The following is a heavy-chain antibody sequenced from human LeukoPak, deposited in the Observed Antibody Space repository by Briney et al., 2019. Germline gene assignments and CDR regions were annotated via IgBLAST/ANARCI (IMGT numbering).Heavy chain of an antibody. D-gene: IGHD3-3*01. CDR1: GYIFNQYG. CDR3: ARDFTYYDFWSGYYFVGVSGKTLYNWFDP. V-gene: IGHV1-2*02. CDR2: INPNSGGT. J-gene: IGHJ5*02. Sequence: ASVKVSCKTSGYIFNQYGITWLRQAPGQGLEWMGWINPNSGGTNYAQKFQGRVTMTRDTSISTAYMELSRLRSDDTAVYYCARDFTYYDFWSGYYFVGVSGKTLYNWFDPWGQGTLVTVSS.